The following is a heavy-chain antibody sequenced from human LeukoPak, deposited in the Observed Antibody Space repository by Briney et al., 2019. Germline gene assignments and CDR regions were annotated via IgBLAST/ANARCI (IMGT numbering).Heavy chain of an antibody. CDR1: GFSFSSYG. V-gene: IGHV3-30*02. D-gene: IGHD6-19*01. Sequence: GGSLRLSCAASGFSFSSYGMHWVRQAPGKGLEWVAFIRYDGSNKYYADSVKGQFTISRDNTKNTLYLQMNSLRGEDTAVYYCAKDYSSGWYESWFDPWGQGTLVAVSS. J-gene: IGHJ5*02. CDR2: IRYDGSNK. CDR3: AKDYSSGWYESWFDP.